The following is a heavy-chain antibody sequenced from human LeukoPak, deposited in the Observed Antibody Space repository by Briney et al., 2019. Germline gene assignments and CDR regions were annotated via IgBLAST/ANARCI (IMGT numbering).Heavy chain of an antibody. Sequence: PSETLSLTCAVYGGSFSGYYWSWIRQPPGKGLEWIGEINHSGSTNYNPSLKSRVTISVDTSKNQFSLKLSSVTAADTAVYYCARLYYYGSGSYDWFDPWGQGTLVTVSS. J-gene: IGHJ5*02. V-gene: IGHV4-34*01. D-gene: IGHD3-10*01. CDR1: GGSFSGYY. CDR3: ARLYYYGSGSYDWFDP. CDR2: INHSGST.